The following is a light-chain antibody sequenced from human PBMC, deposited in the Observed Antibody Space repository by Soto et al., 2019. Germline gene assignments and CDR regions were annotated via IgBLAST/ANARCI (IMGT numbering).Light chain of an antibody. CDR3: GADHLSGSTFLVI. CDR1: SGYSNEK. CDR2: VGAGGIVG. J-gene: IGLJ2*01. V-gene: IGLV9-49*01. Sequence: QLVLTQPPSASASLGASVTLTCTLSSGYSNEKVNWYQQRPGKGPRFVMRVGAGGIVGSKGDGIPDRFSVLASGLNRYLTIKNIQEEDEGEYHCGADHLSGSTFLVIFGGGTKLTVL.